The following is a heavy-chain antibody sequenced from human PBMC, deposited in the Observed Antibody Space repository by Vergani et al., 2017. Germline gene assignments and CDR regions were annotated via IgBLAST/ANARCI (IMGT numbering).Heavy chain of an antibody. CDR2: IYTSGST. CDR1: GGSFSGYY. J-gene: IGHJ5*02. CDR3: ARDRYCSSTSCYNDWFDP. V-gene: IGHV4-59*10. Sequence: QVQLQQWGAGLLKPSETLSLTCAVYGGSFSGYYWSWIRQPPGKGLEWIGRIYTSGSTNYNPSLKSRVTMSVDTSKNQFSLKLSSVTAADTAVYYCARDRYCSSTSCYNDWFDPWGQGTLVTVSS. D-gene: IGHD2-2*02.